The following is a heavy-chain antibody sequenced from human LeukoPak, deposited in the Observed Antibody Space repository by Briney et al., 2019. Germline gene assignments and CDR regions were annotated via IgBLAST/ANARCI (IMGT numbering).Heavy chain of an antibody. D-gene: IGHD6-13*01. V-gene: IGHV3-7*01. CDR1: GFTFSTFW. CDR3: ARDISASGIFFDS. CDR2: IKQGGSAQ. J-gene: IGHJ4*02. Sequence: GGSLRLSCAASGFTFSTFWMGWVRQVPGKGLEWVANIKQGGSAQYYVDSVNGRFTISRDNAENALYLQMNSLRAEDTAVYFCARDISASGIFFDSWGQGTLVTVSS.